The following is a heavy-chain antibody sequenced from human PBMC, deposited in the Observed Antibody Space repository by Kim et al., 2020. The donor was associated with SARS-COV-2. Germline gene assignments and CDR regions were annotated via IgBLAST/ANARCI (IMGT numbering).Heavy chain of an antibody. Sequence: FTISRDNSKNTLYLQMNSLRAEDTAVYYCARDLETPYSSGWYGSGYFDYWGQGTLVTVSS. D-gene: IGHD6-19*01. CDR3: ARDLETPYSSGWYGSGYFDY. J-gene: IGHJ4*02. V-gene: IGHV3-30*07.